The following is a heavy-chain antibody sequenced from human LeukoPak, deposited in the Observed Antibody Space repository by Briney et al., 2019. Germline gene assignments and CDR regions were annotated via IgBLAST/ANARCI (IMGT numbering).Heavy chain of an antibody. CDR2: ISWNSGSI. D-gene: IGHD1-26*01. CDR3: ASRLGGSYFF. Sequence: PGGSLRLSCAASGFTFDDYAMHWVRQAPGKGLEWVSGISWNSGSIGYADSVKGRFTISRDNAKNSLFLQMNSLRAEDTAVYYCASRLGGSYFFWGQGTLVTVSS. CDR1: GFTFDDYA. V-gene: IGHV3-9*01. J-gene: IGHJ4*02.